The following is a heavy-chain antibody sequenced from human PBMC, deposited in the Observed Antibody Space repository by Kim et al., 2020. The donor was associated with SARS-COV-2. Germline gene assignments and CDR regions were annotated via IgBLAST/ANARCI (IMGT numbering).Heavy chain of an antibody. CDR3: ARAGRRAWYFDH. CDR1: GGSISRSSYY. V-gene: IGHV4-39*01. Sequence: SETLSLTCTVSGGSISRSSYYWAWLRPPTGLGLEWIGCNYYSGNSYSNPSLQSRVTLYAATSKNPFYLNLRSVTAADTAEYSCARAGRRAWYFDHWARGT. CDR2: NYYSGNS. J-gene: IGHJ2*01.